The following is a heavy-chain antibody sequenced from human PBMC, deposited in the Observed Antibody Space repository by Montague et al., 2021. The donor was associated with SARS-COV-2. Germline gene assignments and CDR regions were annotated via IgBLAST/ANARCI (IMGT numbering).Heavy chain of an antibody. Sequence: SETLSLTCAVYGGSSSGYFWSWIRQTPGRGLEWIGEINHGGTADYNPSLKSRVTLSVDTSKAQFSLILTSVTAADTAVYYCARERGRGVDYFDPWGQGTLVTGSS. V-gene: IGHV4-34*01. CDR2: INHGGTA. J-gene: IGHJ5*02. CDR1: GGSSSGYF. CDR3: ARERGRGVDYFDP. D-gene: IGHD4-11*01.